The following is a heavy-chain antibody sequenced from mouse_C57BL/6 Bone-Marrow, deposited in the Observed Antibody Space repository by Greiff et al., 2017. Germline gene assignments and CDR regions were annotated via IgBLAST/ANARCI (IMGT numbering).Heavy chain of an antibody. CDR2: IHPSDSDT. CDR1: GYNFTSYW. J-gene: IGHJ2*01. CDR3: AMEFYYGSSYFDY. D-gene: IGHD1-1*01. V-gene: IGHV1-74*01. Sequence: QVQLQQPGAELVKPGASVKVSCKASGYNFTSYWMHWVKQRPGQGLEWIGRIHPSDSDTNYNQKFKGKATLTVDKSSSTAYMQRSSLTSEDSAVYYCAMEFYYGSSYFDYWGQGTTLTVSS.